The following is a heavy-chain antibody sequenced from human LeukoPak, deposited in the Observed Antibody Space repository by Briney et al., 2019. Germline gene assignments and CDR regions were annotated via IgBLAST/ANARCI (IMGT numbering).Heavy chain of an antibody. J-gene: IGHJ4*02. CDR1: GGTFSSYA. Sequence: SVKVSCKASGGTFSSYAISWVRQAPGQGLGWMGGILPIFGTANYAQKFQGRVTITTDNSTSTAYMELSSLSSEDTAVYYCARGLGELSFDLCYWGQGPLVSVSS. CDR3: ARGLGELSFDLCY. V-gene: IGHV1-69*05. CDR2: ILPIFGTA. D-gene: IGHD3-16*02.